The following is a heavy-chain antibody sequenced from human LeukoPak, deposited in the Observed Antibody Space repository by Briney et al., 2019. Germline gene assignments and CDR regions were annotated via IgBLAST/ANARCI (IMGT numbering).Heavy chain of an antibody. V-gene: IGHV3-72*01. CDR3: ARVVVAGTNYFDY. J-gene: IGHJ4*02. D-gene: IGHD6-19*01. CDR2: TRNKANSYTT. Sequence: PGGSLRLSCAASGFTFSDHYMDWVRQAPGKGLEWVGRTRNKANSYTTEYAASVKGRFTISRDDSKNSLYLQMNSLKTEDTAVYYCARVVVAGTNYFDYWGQGTLVTASS. CDR1: GFTFSDHY.